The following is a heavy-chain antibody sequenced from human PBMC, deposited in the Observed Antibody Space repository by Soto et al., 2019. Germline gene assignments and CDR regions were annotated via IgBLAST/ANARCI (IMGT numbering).Heavy chain of an antibody. V-gene: IGHV1-3*01. J-gene: IGHJ4*02. D-gene: IGHD6-19*01. CDR2: INAGNGNT. CDR3: ARRYSSGWDLDY. CDR1: GYTFTSYA. Sequence: QVQLVQSGAEVKKPGASVKVSCKASGYTFTSYAMHWVRQAPGQRLEWMGWINAGNGNTKYSQKFQGRVTITRDTSASTAYMELNSPRSEDTAVYYCARRYSSGWDLDYWGQGTLVTVSS.